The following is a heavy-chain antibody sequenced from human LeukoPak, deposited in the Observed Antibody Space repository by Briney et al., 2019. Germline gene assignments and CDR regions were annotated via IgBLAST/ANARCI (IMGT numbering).Heavy chain of an antibody. CDR3: AKAVDDYFFDY. CDR1: GFTFNTYA. V-gene: IGHV3-23*01. D-gene: IGHD2-21*02. J-gene: IGHJ4*02. CDR2: IGGSGSST. Sequence: GGSLRLSCAASGFTFNTYAMSWVRQAPGKGLEWVSGIGGSGSSTYYAESVKGRFTISRDNSKDTLYLQMNSLRAEDTAAYYCAKAVDDYFFDYWGQGTLVTVSS.